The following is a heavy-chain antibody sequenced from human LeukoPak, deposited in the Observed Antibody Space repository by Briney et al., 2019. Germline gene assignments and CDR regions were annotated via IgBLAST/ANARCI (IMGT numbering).Heavy chain of an antibody. V-gene: IGHV4-61*08. Sequence: SETLSLTCTVSGGSLSSGGYYWSWIRQPPGKGLEWIGYTYNSGSTNYNPSLKSRLTISVDSSKNQFSLKLNSVTAADTTVYYCAKGGGWDAFDIWGQGTMVTVSS. J-gene: IGHJ3*02. CDR3: AKGGGWDAFDI. D-gene: IGHD6-19*01. CDR2: TYNSGST. CDR1: GGSLSSGGYY.